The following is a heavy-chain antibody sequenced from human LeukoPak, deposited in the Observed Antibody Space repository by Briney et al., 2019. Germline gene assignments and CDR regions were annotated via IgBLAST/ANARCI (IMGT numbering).Heavy chain of an antibody. CDR2: ISGSGGST. Sequence: PGGSLRLSCAASGFTFSSYAMSWVRQAPGKGLEWVSAISGSGGSTYYADSVKGRFTISRDNSKNTLYLQMNSLRAEDTAVYYCARDGGPYCSSTSCRDAFDIWGQGTMVTVSS. CDR1: GFTFSSYA. V-gene: IGHV3-23*01. D-gene: IGHD2-2*01. J-gene: IGHJ3*02. CDR3: ARDGGPYCSSTSCRDAFDI.